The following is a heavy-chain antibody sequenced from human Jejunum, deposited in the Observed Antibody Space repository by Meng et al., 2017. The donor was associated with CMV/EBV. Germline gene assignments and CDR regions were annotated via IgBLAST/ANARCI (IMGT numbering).Heavy chain of an antibody. CDR2: MKENFNGGAT. Sequence: GFTFSDAGMGWVRQVQGKGVEGVGIMKENFNGGATDYDVPVKGRFNISRDDSKNTVHLQMDSLRTEDTAVYYCTVQKIGVGAFDCWGRGALVTVSS. CDR1: GFTFSDAG. J-gene: IGHJ4*02. CDR3: TVQKIGVGAFDC. D-gene: IGHD1-26*01. V-gene: IGHV3-15*01.